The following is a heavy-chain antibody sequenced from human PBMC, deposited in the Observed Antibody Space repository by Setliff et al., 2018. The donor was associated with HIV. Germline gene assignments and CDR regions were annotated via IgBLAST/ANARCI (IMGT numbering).Heavy chain of an antibody. J-gene: IGHJ6*02. D-gene: IGHD4-17*01. V-gene: IGHV3-33*06. CDR2: IWSDGSNK. Sequence: GGSLRLSCAASGFPFSSYGMHWVRQAPGKGLEWVAVIWSDGSNKFYADSVKGRFTISRDNSKNTLYLQMNSLRVEDTAVYYCAKEVTADYPPGDGMDVWGQGTAVTVSS. CDR3: AKEVTADYPPGDGMDV. CDR1: GFPFSSYG.